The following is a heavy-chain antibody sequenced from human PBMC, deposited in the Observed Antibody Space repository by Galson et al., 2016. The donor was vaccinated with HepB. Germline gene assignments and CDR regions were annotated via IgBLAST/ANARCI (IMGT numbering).Heavy chain of an antibody. CDR2: ISADNVST. J-gene: IGHJ3*01. V-gene: IGHV1-18*01. CDR3: AKDSAFYDSIGYYYDTFDV. D-gene: IGHD3-22*01. Sequence: SVKVSCKASGYTFHSYGVSWVRQAPGHGLEWMGWISADNVSTNYAQPLQGRVTMSTDTSKSTAYMELRSLRSDDTAVYYCAKDSAFYDSIGYYYDTFDVWGQGTMVAVSS. CDR1: GYTFHSYG.